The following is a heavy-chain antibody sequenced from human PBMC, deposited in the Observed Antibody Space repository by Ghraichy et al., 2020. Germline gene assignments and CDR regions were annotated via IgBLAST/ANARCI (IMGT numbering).Heavy chain of an antibody. V-gene: IGHV3-7*01. D-gene: IGHD1-1*01. CDR1: GFTFNTYY. Sequence: GGSLRLSCAASGFTFNTYYMTWVRQAPGKGLEWVANIKQDGSERYYVDSVKGRFTISRDNAKDSVYLQMNSLRAEDTAVYYCAKCRGTTWNDALDVWGQGTMVTVSS. CDR2: IKQDGSER. J-gene: IGHJ3*01. CDR3: AKCRGTTWNDALDV.